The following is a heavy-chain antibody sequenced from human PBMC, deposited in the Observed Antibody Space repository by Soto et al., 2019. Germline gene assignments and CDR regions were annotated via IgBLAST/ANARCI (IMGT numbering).Heavy chain of an antibody. CDR3: ARERPRRGDYGDAFDI. CDR1: GGSISSYY. CDR2: IYYSGST. D-gene: IGHD4-17*01. V-gene: IGHV4-59*01. J-gene: IGHJ3*02. Sequence: SETLSLTCTVSGGSISSYYWSWIRQPPGKGLEWIGYIYYSGSTNYNPSLKSRVTISVDTSKNQFSLKLSSVTAADTAVYYCARERPRRGDYGDAFDIWGQGTMATVSS.